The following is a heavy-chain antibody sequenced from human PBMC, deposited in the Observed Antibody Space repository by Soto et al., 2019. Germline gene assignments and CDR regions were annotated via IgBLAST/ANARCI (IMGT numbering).Heavy chain of an antibody. D-gene: IGHD3-22*01. V-gene: IGHV3-33*01. CDR1: GFTFSSYG. J-gene: IGHJ4*02. Sequence: PGGSLKLSCAASGFTFSSYGMHWVRQAPGKGLEWVAVIWYDGSNKYYADSVEGRFTISRDNSKNTLYLQMNSLRAEDTAVYYCARDDSSGYYYLSADYWGQGTLVTVSS. CDR3: ARDDSSGYYYLSADY. CDR2: IWYDGSNK.